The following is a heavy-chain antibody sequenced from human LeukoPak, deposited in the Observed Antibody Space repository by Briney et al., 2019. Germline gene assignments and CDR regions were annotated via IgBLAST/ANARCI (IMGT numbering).Heavy chain of an antibody. CDR2: INHSGST. D-gene: IGHD3-10*01. CDR3: ARVIGARGVRLKINWFDP. CDR1: GGSFSGYY. V-gene: IGHV4-34*01. Sequence: PSETLSLTCAVYGGSFSGYYWSWIRQPPGKGLEWIGEINHSGSTNYNPSLKSRVTISVDTSKNQFSLKLSSVTAADTAVYYCARVIGARGVRLKINWFDPWGQGTLVTVSS. J-gene: IGHJ5*02.